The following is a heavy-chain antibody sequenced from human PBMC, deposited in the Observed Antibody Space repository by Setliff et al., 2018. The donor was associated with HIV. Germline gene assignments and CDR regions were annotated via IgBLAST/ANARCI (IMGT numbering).Heavy chain of an antibody. CDR1: YGSISGHY. CDR3: ARQFQVRGYGGHFDY. Sequence: SETLSLTCTVSYGSISGHYWTWIRQPPGKGLEWIGYIHHSGGTQYNPSLMSRLTMSVDSSKNQFSLSLTSMTAADTGIYYCARQFQVRGYGGHFDYWGQGTLVTVSS. D-gene: IGHD5-12*01. J-gene: IGHJ4*02. CDR2: IHHSGGT. V-gene: IGHV4-59*08.